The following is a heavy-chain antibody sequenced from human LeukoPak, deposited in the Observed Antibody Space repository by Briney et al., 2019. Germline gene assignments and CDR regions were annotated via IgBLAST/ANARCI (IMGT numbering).Heavy chain of an antibody. V-gene: IGHV3-33*01. CDR1: GFTFSHFG. CDR3: ARDQCTSTSCYGYNWFDP. D-gene: IGHD2-2*01. J-gene: IGHJ5*02. Sequence: GGSLRLSCEASGFTFSHFGMHWVRQAPGKGLEWVAVIWSDATNQYYGDSVKGRFTISRDNFKKTVSLQMDSLRAEDTAVYYCARDQCTSTSCYGYNWFDPWGQGTLVTVSS. CDR2: IWSDATNQ.